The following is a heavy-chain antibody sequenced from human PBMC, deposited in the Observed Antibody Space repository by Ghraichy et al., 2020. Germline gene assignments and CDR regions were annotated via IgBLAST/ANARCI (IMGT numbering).Heavy chain of an antibody. V-gene: IGHV3-30*18. D-gene: IGHD2-21*02. Sequence: SLRLSCAASGFTFSSYGMHWVRQAPGKGLEGVAVISYDGSNKYYADSVKGRFTISRDNSKNTLYLQMNSLRAEDTAVYYCAKDFRVTAPNDAFDIWGQGTMVTVSS. CDR3: AKDFRVTAPNDAFDI. J-gene: IGHJ3*02. CDR2: ISYDGSNK. CDR1: GFTFSSYG.